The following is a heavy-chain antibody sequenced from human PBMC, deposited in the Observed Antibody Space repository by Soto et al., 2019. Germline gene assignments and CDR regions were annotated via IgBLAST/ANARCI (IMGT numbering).Heavy chain of an antibody. J-gene: IGHJ5*02. CDR3: ARLKGRGDVAQSKYRTGWFDP. V-gene: IGHV3-11*01. CDR1: GFTFSDYY. D-gene: IGHD2-8*02. Sequence: GGSLRLSCAASGFTFSDYYMSWIRQAPGKGLEWVSYISSSGSTIYYADSVKGRFTISRDNAKNSLYLQMNSLRAEDTAVYYCARLKGRGDVAQSKYRTGWFDPWGQGTLVTVSS. CDR2: ISSSGSTI.